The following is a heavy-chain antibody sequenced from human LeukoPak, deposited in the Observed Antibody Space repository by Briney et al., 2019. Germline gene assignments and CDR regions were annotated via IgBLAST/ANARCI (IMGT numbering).Heavy chain of an antibody. CDR1: GYTFTSYG. V-gene: IGHV1-18*01. CDR3: ARDETVDTAMVQDYYYGVDV. D-gene: IGHD5-18*01. CDR2: ISAYNGNT. Sequence: ASVKVSCKASGYTFTSYGISWVRQAPGQGLEWMGWISAYNGNTNYAQKLQGRVTMTTDTSTSTAYMELRSLRSDDTAVYYCARDETVDTAMVQDYYYGVDVWGQGTTVTVSS. J-gene: IGHJ6*02.